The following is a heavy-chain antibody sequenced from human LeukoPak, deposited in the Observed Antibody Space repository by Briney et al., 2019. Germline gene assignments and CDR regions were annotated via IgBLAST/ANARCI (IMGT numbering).Heavy chain of an antibody. Sequence: PSETLSLTCTVSFGSIIGYYWSWIRQPPGKGLEWIGYTYHSGSTNYTPSLKSRVTISIDTSKNQFSLKVSSATAADTAVYYCARYAGGRWALVHWGQGTLVTVSS. CDR1: FGSIIGYY. J-gene: IGHJ4*02. D-gene: IGHD1-14*01. CDR3: ARYAGGRWALVH. CDR2: TYHSGST. V-gene: IGHV4-59*01.